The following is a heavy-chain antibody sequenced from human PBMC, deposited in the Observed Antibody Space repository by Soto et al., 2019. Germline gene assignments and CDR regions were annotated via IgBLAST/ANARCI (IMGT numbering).Heavy chain of an antibody. Sequence: QVNLVQSGAEVKKPGASVKVSCKASGYNFNGYYIHWVRQAPGQGLEWMGWMNPNTVGANYAQKFQGKVIMTTDTSISTAYLELRSLTSDDTAVYYCAKVISTIGSKQWLAQTKHQALDYWGQGTLVTVSS. J-gene: IGHJ4*02. D-gene: IGHD6-19*01. CDR1: GYNFNGYY. V-gene: IGHV1-2*02. CDR2: MNPNTVGA. CDR3: AKVISTIGSKQWLAQTKHQALDY.